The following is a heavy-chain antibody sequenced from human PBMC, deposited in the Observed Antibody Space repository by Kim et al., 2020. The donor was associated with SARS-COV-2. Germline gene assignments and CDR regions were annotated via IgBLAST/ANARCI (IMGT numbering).Heavy chain of an antibody. CDR1: GFTVSSNY. D-gene: IGHD6-19*01. Sequence: GGSLRLSCAASGFTVSSNYMSWVRQAPGKGLEWVSVIYSGGSTYYADSVKGRFTISRDNSKNTLYLQMNSLRAEDTAIYYCATERGSGWYYFDYWGQGTLVTVSS. CDR3: ATERGSGWYYFDY. V-gene: IGHV3-53*01. CDR2: IYSGGST. J-gene: IGHJ4*02.